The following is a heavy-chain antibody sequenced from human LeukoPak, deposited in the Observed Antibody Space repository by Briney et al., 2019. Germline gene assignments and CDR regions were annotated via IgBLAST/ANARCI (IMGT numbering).Heavy chain of an antibody. D-gene: IGHD3-22*01. J-gene: IGHJ4*02. CDR2: TYYRSKWYN. Sequence: SQTLSLTCAISGDSVSSNSAAWNWIRQSPSRGLEWLGRTYYRSKWYNDYAVSVKSRVTINPDTSRKQFSLQLNSVTPEDTAVYYCARGQYYYESSAYYYFDYWGQGTLVTVSS. CDR1: GDSVSSNSAA. CDR3: ARGQYYYESSAYYYFDY. V-gene: IGHV6-1*01.